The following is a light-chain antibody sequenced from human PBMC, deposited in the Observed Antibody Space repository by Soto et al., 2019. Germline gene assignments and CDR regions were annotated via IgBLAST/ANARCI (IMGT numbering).Light chain of an antibody. CDR3: SSHTSGNTRV. J-gene: IGLJ1*01. CDR2: EVT. CDR1: SSDVGGYDY. Sequence: QSVLTQPASVSGSPGQSIAISCTGTSSDVGGYDYVSWYQQHPDKAPKLMIYEVTKPPSGVSNRFSGSKSGNTASLTISGLQPEDEADYYCSSHTSGNTRVFGSGTKLTVL. V-gene: IGLV2-14*01.